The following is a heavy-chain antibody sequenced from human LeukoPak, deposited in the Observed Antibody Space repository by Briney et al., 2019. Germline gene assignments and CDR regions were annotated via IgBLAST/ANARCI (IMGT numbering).Heavy chain of an antibody. CDR3: AKDTEDLADP. D-gene: IGHD4-17*01. J-gene: IGHJ5*02. CDR1: GFTFSSYW. CDR2: IRSKAYGGTA. V-gene: IGHV3-71*01. Sequence: GGSLRLSCAASGFTFSSYWMHRVRQAPGKRLEWVGFIRSKAYGGTAEYAASVKGRFTISRDNSKNTLYLQMNSLRAEDTAVYYCAKDTEDLADPWGQGTLVTVSS.